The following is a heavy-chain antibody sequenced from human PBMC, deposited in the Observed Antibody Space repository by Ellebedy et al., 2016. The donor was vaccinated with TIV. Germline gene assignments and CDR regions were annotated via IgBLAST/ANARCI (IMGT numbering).Heavy chain of an antibody. CDR2: IYYSGRT. Sequence: SETLSLTCTVSGGSIDSGGYYWSWIRHHPGKGLEWIGYIYYSGRTDYNPSLKSRVSMSIGTSKTQFSLRMTSVTAADTAIYYCARDFHDYGIDPFDVWGQGIMVTVSS. J-gene: IGHJ3*01. CDR1: GGSIDSGGYY. V-gene: IGHV4-31*03. D-gene: IGHD4-17*01. CDR3: ARDFHDYGIDPFDV.